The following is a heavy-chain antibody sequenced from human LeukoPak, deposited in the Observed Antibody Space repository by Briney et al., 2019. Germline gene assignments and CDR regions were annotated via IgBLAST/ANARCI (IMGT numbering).Heavy chain of an antibody. CDR3: ANDPSLDYYDSSGRMT. CDR1: GFTFGSYA. V-gene: IGHV3-23*01. J-gene: IGHJ5*02. CDR2: ISGSGGST. Sequence: GGSLRLSCAASGFTFGSYAMSWVRQAPGKGLEWVSAISGSGGSTYYADSVKGRFTISRGNSKNTLYLQMNSLRAEDTAVYYCANDPSLDYYDSSGRMTWGQGTLVTVSS. D-gene: IGHD3-22*01.